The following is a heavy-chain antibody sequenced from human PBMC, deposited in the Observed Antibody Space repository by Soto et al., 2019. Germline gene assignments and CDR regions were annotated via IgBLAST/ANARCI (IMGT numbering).Heavy chain of an antibody. CDR3: ARRLRQSGNSWDSGAFAI. CDR1: GFSLSTSGVG. D-gene: IGHD1-1*01. Sequence: QITLQESAPVLVRPTETLMLTCTYSGFSLSTSGVGVGWVRQPPGKALEWLAVIYWDDDKRYMPSLQNRLTITKDTSRTQVVLAMTHMLPMDTGTYYCARRLRQSGNSWDSGAFAIWGHGTVVAVS. CDR2: IYWDDDK. V-gene: IGHV2-5*02. J-gene: IGHJ3*02.